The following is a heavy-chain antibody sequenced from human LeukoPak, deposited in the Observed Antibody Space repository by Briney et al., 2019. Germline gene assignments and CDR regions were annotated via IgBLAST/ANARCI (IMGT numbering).Heavy chain of an antibody. J-gene: IGHJ4*02. D-gene: IGHD5-18*01. Sequence: GGSLRLSCAASGFTFSSYSMNWVRQAPGKGLEWVSSISSSSSYIYYAGSVKGRFTISRDNAKNSLYLQMNSLRAEDTAVYYCARAYVDTAMVTGFDYWGQGTLVTVSS. CDR1: GFTFSSYS. CDR2: ISSSSSYI. V-gene: IGHV3-21*01. CDR3: ARAYVDTAMVTGFDY.